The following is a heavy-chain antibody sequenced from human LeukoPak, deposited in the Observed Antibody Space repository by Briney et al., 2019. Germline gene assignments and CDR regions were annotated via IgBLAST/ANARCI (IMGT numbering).Heavy chain of an antibody. CDR1: GYTFTGYY. CDR2: INPNSGGT. V-gene: IGHV1-2*02. Sequence: GASVKVSRKASGYTFTGYYMHWVRQAPGQGLEWMGWINPNSGGTNYAQKFQGRVTMTRDTSISTAYMELRSLRSDDTAVYYCAISSGLMYYYYYYGMDVWGQGTTVTVSS. J-gene: IGHJ6*02. D-gene: IGHD6-19*01. CDR3: AISSGLMYYYYYYGMDV.